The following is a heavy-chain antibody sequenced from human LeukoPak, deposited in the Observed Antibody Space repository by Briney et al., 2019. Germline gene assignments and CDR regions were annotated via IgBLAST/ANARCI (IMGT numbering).Heavy chain of an antibody. CDR3: ARSYRGRRFDY. CDR2: INPSGGSA. CDR1: GYTFTRYY. Sequence: ASVKVSCKASGYTFTRYYMHWVRQAPGQGLEWMGIINPSGGSARYAQKFQGRVTMTRDTSTSTVYMEVSSLRSEDTAVYYCARSYRGRRFDYWGQGTLVTVSS. J-gene: IGHJ4*02. D-gene: IGHD2-21*01. V-gene: IGHV1-46*01.